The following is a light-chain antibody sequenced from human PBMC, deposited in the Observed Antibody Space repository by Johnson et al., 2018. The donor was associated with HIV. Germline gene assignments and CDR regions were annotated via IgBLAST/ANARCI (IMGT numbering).Light chain of an antibody. CDR2: QTN. CDR1: SSNIGNNY. V-gene: IGLV1-51*02. J-gene: IGLJ1*01. Sequence: QSVLTQPPSVSAAPGQKVTISCSGSSSNIGNNYVSWYQQLPGTAPTLLIYQTNKRPSGIPDRISGSKSGTSATLGIAGLQTGDEADYYCGTWDSSLNVEVFGTGTRGTVL. CDR3: GTWDSSLNVEV.